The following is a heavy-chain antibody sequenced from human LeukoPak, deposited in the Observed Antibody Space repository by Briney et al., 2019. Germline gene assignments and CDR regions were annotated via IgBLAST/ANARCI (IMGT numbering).Heavy chain of an antibody. V-gene: IGHV1-2*02. Sequence: GASVKVSCKASGYTFTGCYMHWVRQAPGQGLEWMGWINPNSGGTNYAQKFQGRVTMTRDTSISTAYMELSRLRSDDTAVYYCARVSGTDDYYYGMDVWGRGTTVTVSS. J-gene: IGHJ6*02. CDR2: INPNSGGT. CDR3: ARVSGTDDYYYGMDV. D-gene: IGHD1-1*01. CDR1: GYTFTGCY.